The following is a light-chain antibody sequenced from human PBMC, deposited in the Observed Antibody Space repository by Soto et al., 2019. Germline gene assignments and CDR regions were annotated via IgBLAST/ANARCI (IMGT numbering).Light chain of an antibody. V-gene: IGKV1-39*01. CDR3: QQSYITPYT. CDR1: QSISVH. J-gene: IGKJ2*01. Sequence: DIRMTQSPSSLSASVGDTVTITCRASQSISVHLNWYQQKPGKVPKLLIYAASNLHSGVPSRFSGSGSETDFALTISSLQPEDFATYYCQQSYITPYTFGQGTRLEIK. CDR2: AAS.